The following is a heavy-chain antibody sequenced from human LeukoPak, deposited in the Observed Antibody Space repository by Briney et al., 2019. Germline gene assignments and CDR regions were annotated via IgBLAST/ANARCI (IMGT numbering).Heavy chain of an antibody. CDR2: IYYSGST. J-gene: IGHJ6*04. CDR1: GGSISSYY. D-gene: IGHD1-1*01. CDR3: ARTNGYNWNDLIGYYYYGMDV. Sequence: SETLSLTCTVSGGSISSYYWSWIRQPPGKGLEWIGYIYYSGSTNYNPSLKSRVTISVDTSKNPFSLKLSSVTAADTAVYYCARTNGYNWNDLIGYYYYGMDVWGKGTTVTVSS. V-gene: IGHV4-59*01.